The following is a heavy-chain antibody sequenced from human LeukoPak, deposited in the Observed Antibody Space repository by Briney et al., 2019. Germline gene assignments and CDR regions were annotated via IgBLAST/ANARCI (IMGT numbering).Heavy chain of an antibody. CDR1: GYTFTSCG. Sequence: GASVKVSCKASGYTFTSCGISWVRQAPGQGLEWMGWISAYNGNTYYAQKFQGRVTMTTDTSTNTAYMELRSLRSDDTAVHYCAREGRYYYYYMDVWGKGTTVTVSS. V-gene: IGHV1-18*01. J-gene: IGHJ6*03. CDR2: ISAYNGNT. D-gene: IGHD3-10*01. CDR3: AREGRYYYYYMDV.